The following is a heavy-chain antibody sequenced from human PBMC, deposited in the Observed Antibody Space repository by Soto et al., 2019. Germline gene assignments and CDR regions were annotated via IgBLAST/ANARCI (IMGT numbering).Heavy chain of an antibody. D-gene: IGHD3-22*01. J-gene: IGHJ3*02. CDR1: GGSISSGDYY. Sequence: PSETLSLTCTVSGGSISSGDYYWSWIRQPPGKGLEWIGYIYYSGSTYYNPSLKSRVTISVDTSKNQFSLKLSSVTAADTAVYYCARMYYYDEEAFDIWGQGTMVTVSS. CDR3: ARMYYYDEEAFDI. V-gene: IGHV4-30-4*01. CDR2: IYYSGST.